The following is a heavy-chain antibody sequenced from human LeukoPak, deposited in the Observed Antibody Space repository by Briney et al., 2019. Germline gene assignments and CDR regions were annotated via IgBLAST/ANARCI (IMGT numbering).Heavy chain of an antibody. CDR2: VYYTGST. V-gene: IGHV4-39*01. CDR3: ARQDFGSGILPGY. D-gene: IGHD3-10*01. Sequence: SETLSLTCTVSGASITNSLYYWGWIRQPPGKGREWIATVYYTGSTYYNPSLKSRFTISIDTSKSHFSLKLSSVTAADMAVYYCARQDFGSGILPGYWGQGTLVTVSS. CDR1: GASITNSLYY. J-gene: IGHJ4*02.